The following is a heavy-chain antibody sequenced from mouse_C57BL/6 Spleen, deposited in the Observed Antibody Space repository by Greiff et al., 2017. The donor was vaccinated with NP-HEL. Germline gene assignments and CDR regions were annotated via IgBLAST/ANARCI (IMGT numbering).Heavy chain of an antibody. J-gene: IGHJ1*03. Sequence: QVQLQQPGAELVKPGASVKLSCKASGYTFTSYWMQWVKQRPGQGLEWIGEIDPSDSYTNYNQKFKGKATLTVDTSSSTAYMQLSSLTSEDSAVYCCARLSYGSSYGYFEVWGTGTTVTVSS. CDR2: IDPSDSYT. D-gene: IGHD1-1*01. CDR3: ARLSYGSSYGYFEV. V-gene: IGHV1-50*01. CDR1: GYTFTSYW.